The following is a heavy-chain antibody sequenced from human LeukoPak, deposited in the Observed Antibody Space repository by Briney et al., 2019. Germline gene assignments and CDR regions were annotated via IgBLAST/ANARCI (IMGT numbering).Heavy chain of an antibody. CDR3: ATGRNVVVPAAILGVGPWYYYYYMDV. Sequence: AETLSLTCAVYAGSFSGCYWMGLRQPRGKGLEWLGDFNHSGSNNYNPSIKSRVTISVDTSKNQFSLKLSSVTAADTAVYYCATGRNVVVPAAILGVGPWYYYYYMDVWGKGTTVTVSS. D-gene: IGHD2-2*02. J-gene: IGHJ6*03. CDR2: FNHSGSN. V-gene: IGHV4-34*01. CDR1: AGSFSGCY.